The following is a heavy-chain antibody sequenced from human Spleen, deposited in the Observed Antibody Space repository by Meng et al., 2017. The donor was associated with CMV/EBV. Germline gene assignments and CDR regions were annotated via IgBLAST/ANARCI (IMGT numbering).Heavy chain of an antibody. Sequence: ASVKVSCKASGYTFTGYQIHWVRQAPGQGLEWMGLINPNRGVTSYVQKFQGRLTMTRDTSTSTVYMELSSLRSEDTAVYYCARVRSMGDWFDPWGQGTLVTVSS. CDR3: ARVRSMGDWFDP. D-gene: IGHD3-16*01. CDR2: INPNRGVT. CDR1: GYTFTGYQ. J-gene: IGHJ5*02. V-gene: IGHV1-2*02.